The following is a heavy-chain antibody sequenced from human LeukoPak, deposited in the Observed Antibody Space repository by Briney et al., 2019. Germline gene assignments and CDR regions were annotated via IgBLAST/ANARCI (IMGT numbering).Heavy chain of an antibody. CDR2: IYTSGST. V-gene: IGHV4-4*07. J-gene: IGHJ3*02. CDR1: GGSISGYY. CDR3: ARDPDSSSWYYAFDI. Sequence: SETLSLTCTVSGGSISGYYWNWIRQPAGKGLEGIGRIYTSGSTNYTPSLKSRVTISVDKSKNQFSLKLSSVTAADTAVYYCARDPDSSSWYYAFDIWGQGTMVTVSS. D-gene: IGHD6-13*01.